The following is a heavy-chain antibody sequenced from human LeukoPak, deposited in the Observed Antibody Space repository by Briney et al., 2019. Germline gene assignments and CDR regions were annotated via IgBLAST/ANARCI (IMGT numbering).Heavy chain of an antibody. D-gene: IGHD3-22*01. Sequence: SETLSLTCTVSGGSISGYYWGWIRQPPGKGLEWIGHIYYSGSTSYNPSLKSRVTISVDTPKNQFSLKLSSVTAADTAVYYCARRYYDSSGHHDAFDIWGQGTMVTVSS. V-gene: IGHV4-59*08. CDR1: GGSISGYY. CDR3: ARRYYDSSGHHDAFDI. CDR2: IYYSGST. J-gene: IGHJ3*02.